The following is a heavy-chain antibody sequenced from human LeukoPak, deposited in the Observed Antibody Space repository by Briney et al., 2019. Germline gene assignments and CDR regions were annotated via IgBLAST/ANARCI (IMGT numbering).Heavy chain of an antibody. CDR3: ASLLWYSSALLS. D-gene: IGHD6-19*01. J-gene: IGHJ5*02. CDR2: ISGSGGST. Sequence: GGSLRLSCAASGFTFRSYAMSWVRQAPGKGLEWVSAISGSGGSTYYADSVKGRFTISRDNSKNTLYLQMNSLRAEDTAVYYCASLLWYSSALLSWGQGTLVTVSS. V-gene: IGHV3-23*01. CDR1: GFTFRSYA.